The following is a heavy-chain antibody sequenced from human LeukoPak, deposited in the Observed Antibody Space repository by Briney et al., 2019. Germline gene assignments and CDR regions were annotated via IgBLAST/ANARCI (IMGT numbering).Heavy chain of an antibody. V-gene: IGHV3-21*01. Sequence: GGSLRLSCAASGFTFSSYSMNWVRQAPGKGLEWVSSISSSSSYIYYADSVKGRFTISRDNAKNSLYLQMNSLRAEDTAVYYCARDLKWYYGSSGYPAIWGQGTMVTASS. J-gene: IGHJ3*02. CDR1: GFTFSSYS. D-gene: IGHD3-22*01. CDR3: ARDLKWYYGSSGYPAI. CDR2: ISSSSSYI.